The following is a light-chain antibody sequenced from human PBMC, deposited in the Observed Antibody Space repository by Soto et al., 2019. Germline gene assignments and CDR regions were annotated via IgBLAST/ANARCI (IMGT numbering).Light chain of an antibody. CDR1: QSVSSGTY. V-gene: IGKV3-20*01. Sequence: EVVLTQSPGTLSLSPGERATLSCRASQSVSSGTYLAWYQQKPGQAPTLLIYGASTRAAGIPDRFSGSGSGTDFTLTITILEPEDFAVYYCQQYGDSPLTFGGGTRVE. CDR2: GAS. CDR3: QQYGDSPLT. J-gene: IGKJ4*01.